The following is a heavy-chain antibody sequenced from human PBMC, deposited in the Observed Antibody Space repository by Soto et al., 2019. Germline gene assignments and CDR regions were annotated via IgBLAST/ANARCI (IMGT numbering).Heavy chain of an antibody. V-gene: IGHV3-33*01. D-gene: IGHD1-7*01. J-gene: IGHJ4*02. CDR2: IWYDGSNK. CDR3: ASTLGTTEPFDY. Sequence: QVQLVESGGGVVQPGRSLRLSCAASGFTFSSYGMHWVRQAPGKGLEWVAVIWYDGSNKYYADSVKGRFTISRDNSKNTLYLQMDSLRAEDTAVYYCASTLGTTEPFDYWGQGTLVTVSS. CDR1: GFTFSSYG.